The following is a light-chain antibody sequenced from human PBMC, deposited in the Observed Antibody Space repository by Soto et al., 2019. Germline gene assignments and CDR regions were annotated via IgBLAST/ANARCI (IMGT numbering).Light chain of an antibody. J-gene: IGKJ4*01. CDR3: QQYNNWLLT. Sequence: EIVLTQSPGTMSLSPGERATLSCRASQSLSSNLAWYQQKPGQAPRLLIYGASTRATGVPARFSGSGSGTDFILTISSLQSEDFAIYYCQQYNNWLLTVGGGTKVDIK. CDR2: GAS. CDR1: QSLSSN. V-gene: IGKV3-15*01.